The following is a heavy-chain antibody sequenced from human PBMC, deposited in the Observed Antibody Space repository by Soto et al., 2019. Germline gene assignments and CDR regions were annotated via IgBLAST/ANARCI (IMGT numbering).Heavy chain of an antibody. Sequence: ASVKVSCKASGYTFTGYYMHWVRQAPGQGLEWMGWINPNSGGTNYAQKFQGWVTMTRDTSISTAYMELSRLRSDDTAVYYCARDRSYCGGDCYSYIDYYYYMDVWGKGTKVTVSS. CDR3: ARDRSYCGGDCYSYIDYYYYMDV. CDR2: INPNSGGT. CDR1: GYTFTGYY. V-gene: IGHV1-2*04. J-gene: IGHJ6*03. D-gene: IGHD2-21*01.